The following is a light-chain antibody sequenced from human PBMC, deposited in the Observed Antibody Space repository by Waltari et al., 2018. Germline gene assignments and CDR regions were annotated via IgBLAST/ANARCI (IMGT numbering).Light chain of an antibody. Sequence: QSLLAQPPSVSAAPGQKVTISCSGSSSNIGNNYVPRYQQLPGTGPNLLLYDNDKRPSGVPDRFSGSKSGTSATLGITGLQTGDEADYYCATWGTGLEAGVFGGGTTLTVL. V-gene: IGLV1-51*01. CDR2: DND. J-gene: IGLJ2*01. CDR1: SSNIGNNY. CDR3: ATWGTGLEAGV.